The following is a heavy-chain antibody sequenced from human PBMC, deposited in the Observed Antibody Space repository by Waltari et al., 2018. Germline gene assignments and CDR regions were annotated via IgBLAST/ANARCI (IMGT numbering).Heavy chain of an antibody. D-gene: IGHD3-22*01. J-gene: IGHJ4*02. CDR3: ARPLTYYYDSRAFGY. CDR1: GYTFTGYY. Sequence: QVQLVQSGAEVKKPGASVKVSCKASGYTFTGYYMPWVRPAPGQGLEWMGWINPNSGGTNYAQKFQGRVTMTRDTSISTAYMELSRLRSDDTAVYYCARPLTYYYDSRAFGYWGQGTLVTVSS. CDR2: INPNSGGT. V-gene: IGHV1-2*02.